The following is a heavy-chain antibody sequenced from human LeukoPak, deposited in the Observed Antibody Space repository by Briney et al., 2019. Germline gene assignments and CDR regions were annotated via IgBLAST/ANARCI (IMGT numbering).Heavy chain of an antibody. D-gene: IGHD6-19*01. CDR3: ARAIAVAGLLYYFDY. V-gene: IGHV4-34*01. CDR1: GGSFSGYY. J-gene: IGHJ4*02. CDR2: INHSGST. Sequence: SETLSLTCAVYGGSFSGYYWSWIRQPPGKGLEWIGEINHSGSTNYNPSLKSRVTISVDTSKNQFSLKLSSVTAVDTAVYYCARAIAVAGLLYYFDYWGQGTLVTVSS.